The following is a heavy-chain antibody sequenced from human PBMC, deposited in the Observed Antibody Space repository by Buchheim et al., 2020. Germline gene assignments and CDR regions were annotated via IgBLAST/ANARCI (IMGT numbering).Heavy chain of an antibody. CDR1: NGSFSGYY. D-gene: IGHD6-13*01. Sequence: QVQLQQWGAGLLKPSETLSLTCAVYNGSFSGYYWSWIRQSPGGGLEWIGEVSHTGRTIYTPSLKRRVTISLDTSKNQFSLRLDSVTAADTAMYFCARAPPAAVRRTEPRGHWYFHLWGPGTL. J-gene: IGHJ2*01. V-gene: IGHV4-34*02. CDR3: ARAPPAAVRRTEPRGHWYFHL. CDR2: VSHTGRT.